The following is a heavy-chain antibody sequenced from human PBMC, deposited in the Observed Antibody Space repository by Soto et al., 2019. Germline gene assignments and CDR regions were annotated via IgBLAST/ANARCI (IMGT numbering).Heavy chain of an antibody. CDR1: GYTFTSYY. D-gene: IGHD3-16*02. J-gene: IGHJ4*02. CDR3: ARDREADDYVWGSYRRTVFDY. Sequence: GASVKVSCKASGYTFTSYYMHWVRQAPGQGLEWMGIINHSGGSTSYAQKFQGRVTMTRDTSTSTVYMELSSLRSEDTAVYYCARDREADDYVWGSYRRTVFDYWGQGTLVTVSS. V-gene: IGHV1-46*01. CDR2: INHSGGST.